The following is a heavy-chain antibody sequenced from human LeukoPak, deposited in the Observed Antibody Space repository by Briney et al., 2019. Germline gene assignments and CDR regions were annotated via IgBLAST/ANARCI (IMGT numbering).Heavy chain of an antibody. CDR2: IIPILGIA. V-gene: IGHV1-69*04. CDR3: ARDLVTDIVVVPAAVSCGY. D-gene: IGHD2-2*01. J-gene: IGHJ4*02. Sequence: SVKVSCKASGGTFSSYAISWVRQAPGQGIEWMGRIIPILGIANYAQKFQGRVTITADKSTSTAYMELSSLRSDDTAVYYCARDLVTDIVVVPAAVSCGYWGQGTLVTVSS. CDR1: GGTFSSYA.